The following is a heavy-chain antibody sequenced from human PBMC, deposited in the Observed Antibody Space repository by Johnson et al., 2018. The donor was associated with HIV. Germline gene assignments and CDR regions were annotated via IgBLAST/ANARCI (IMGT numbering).Heavy chain of an antibody. D-gene: IGHD2-15*01. CDR3: ARDMCSGGSCYAFDI. V-gene: IGHV3-53*01. CDR1: GFTVSSNY. CDR2: SGSGGSA. Sequence: VQLVESGGGLIQPVGSLRLSCAASGFTVSSNYMNWVRQAPGKGLEWVSAISGSGGSAYYADSVKGRFTISRDNSKNTLYLQMNSLRAEDTAVYYCARDMCSGGSCYAFDIWGQGTMVTVSS. J-gene: IGHJ3*02.